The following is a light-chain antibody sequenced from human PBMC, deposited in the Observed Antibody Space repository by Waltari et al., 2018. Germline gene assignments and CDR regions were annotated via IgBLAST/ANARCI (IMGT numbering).Light chain of an antibody. CDR3: CAYAGKV. CDR2: DNT. V-gene: IGLV2-23*01. J-gene: IGLJ3*02. CDR1: SNAVAGSLF. Sequence: QSALTQPASVSGSPGRSATLPCTGTSNAVAGSLFFSWYQQHPGKAPNLIIHDNTERPSGVSDRFSGSKSANGASLTISGLQAEDEAHYYCCAYAGKVFGGGTRLTVL.